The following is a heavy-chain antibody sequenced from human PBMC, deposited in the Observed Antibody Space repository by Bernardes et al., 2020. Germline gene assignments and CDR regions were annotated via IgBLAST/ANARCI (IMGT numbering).Heavy chain of an antibody. CDR2: IYYSGST. D-gene: IGHD4-17*01. CDR1: GGSISSSSYY. J-gene: IGHJ5*02. V-gene: IGHV4-39*01. Sequence: SETLSLTCTVSGGSISSSSYYWGWIRQPPGKGLEWIGSIYYSGSTYYNPSLKSRVTISVDTSKNQFSLKLSSVTAADTAVYYCARNPHDYGDPNWFDPWGQGTLVTVSS. CDR3: ARNPHDYGDPNWFDP.